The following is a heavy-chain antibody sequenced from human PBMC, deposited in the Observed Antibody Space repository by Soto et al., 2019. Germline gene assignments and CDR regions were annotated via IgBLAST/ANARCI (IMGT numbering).Heavy chain of an antibody. J-gene: IGHJ4*02. CDR1: GFIFSNAW. Sequence: EVQLVESGGGLVKPGGSLRLSCAASGFIFSNAWMNWVRQAPGKGLEWVGRIKSKTDGGTTDYAAPVKGRFTISRDDTKTTLHLEMNSLKTEDTAMYYCVTLPWGWGQGTLVTVSS. CDR3: VTLPWG. V-gene: IGHV3-15*07. D-gene: IGHD3-16*01. CDR2: IKSKTDGGTT.